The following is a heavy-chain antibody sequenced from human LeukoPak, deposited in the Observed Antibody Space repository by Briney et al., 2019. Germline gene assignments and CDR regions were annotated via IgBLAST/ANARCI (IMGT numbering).Heavy chain of an antibody. CDR2: ISGSGGST. V-gene: IGHV3-23*01. CDR1: GFTFSSYA. Sequence: GGSLRLSCAASGFTFSSYAMSWVRQAPGKGLEWVSAISGSGGSTYYADSVKGRFTISRDNSKNTLYLQMNSLRAEDTAVYYCAKVNPNLFGFYYDSSGYGYFDYWGQGTLVTVSS. J-gene: IGHJ4*02. CDR3: AKVNPNLFGFYYDSSGYGYFDY. D-gene: IGHD3-22*01.